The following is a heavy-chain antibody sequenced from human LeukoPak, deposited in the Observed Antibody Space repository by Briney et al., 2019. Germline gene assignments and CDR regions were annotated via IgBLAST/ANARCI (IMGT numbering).Heavy chain of an antibody. CDR3: ARFRRDGYPFDY. CDR2: IFYSGST. Sequence: SETLPLTCTVSGGSISSYYWNWIRQPPGKGLEWIGYIFYSGSTNYNPSLKSRVTILLDTSKNQFSLKLSSVTAADTAVYYCARFRRDGYPFDYWGQGTLVTVSS. CDR1: GGSISSYY. V-gene: IGHV4-59*01. D-gene: IGHD5-24*01. J-gene: IGHJ4*02.